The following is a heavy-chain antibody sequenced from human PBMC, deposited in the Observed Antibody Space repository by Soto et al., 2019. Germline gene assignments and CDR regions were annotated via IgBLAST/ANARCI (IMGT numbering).Heavy chain of an antibody. Sequence: PGGSLNLSFAPSGLPFACKPMTWVRRAQGKGLEWVSAISGSGGSTYYADSVKGRFTISRDNSKNTLYLQMNSLRAEDTAVYYCAKDVPYYYGSGSRTFDYWGQGTLVTVSS. J-gene: IGHJ4*02. CDR3: AKDVPYYYGSGSRTFDY. CDR2: ISGSGGST. V-gene: IGHV3-23*01. D-gene: IGHD3-10*01. CDR1: GLPFACKP.